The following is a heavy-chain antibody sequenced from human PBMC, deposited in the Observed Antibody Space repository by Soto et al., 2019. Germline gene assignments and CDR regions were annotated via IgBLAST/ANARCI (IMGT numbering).Heavy chain of an antibody. D-gene: IGHD3-22*01. Sequence: QVQLLESGPGLVKPSETLSLTCSVSLDSISNSYWTWIRQPAGKGLELIGHIYSSGNANYNPSLNSLVTMSLDTSKNQFSLSLKSVTAADTAIYYCAKGRGFYSDNYFDPWGQGTQVTVAS. V-gene: IGHV4-4*07. CDR1: LDSISNSY. J-gene: IGHJ5*02. CDR3: AKGRGFYSDNYFDP. CDR2: IYSSGNA.